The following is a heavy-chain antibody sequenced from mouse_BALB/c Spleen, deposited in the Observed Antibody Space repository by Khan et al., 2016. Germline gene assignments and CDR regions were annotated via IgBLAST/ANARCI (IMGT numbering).Heavy chain of an antibody. D-gene: IGHD2-4*01. CDR1: GYTFTSYW. J-gene: IGHJ3*01. Sequence: VQLQESGAELARPGASVKLSCKASGYTFTSYWMQWVKQRPGQGLEWIGAIYPGDGDTRYTQKFKGKATLTADKSYSTAYMQLSSLASEDSAVYYCARYDYDVTWFAYWGQGTLVTVSA. V-gene: IGHV1-87*01. CDR3: ARYDYDVTWFAY. CDR2: IYPGDGDT.